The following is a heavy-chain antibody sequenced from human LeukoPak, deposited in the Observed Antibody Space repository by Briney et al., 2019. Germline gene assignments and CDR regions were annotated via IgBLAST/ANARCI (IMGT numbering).Heavy chain of an antibody. CDR2: IYTSGST. CDR3: ARGIMNDYVWGSYRPIFDY. V-gene: IGHV4-4*07. Sequence: SETLSLTCTVSGGSISSYYWSWIRQPAGKGLEWIGRIYTSGSTNYNPSLKSRVTMSVDTSKNQFSLKLSSVTAADTAVYYCARGIMNDYVWGSYRPIFDYWGQGTLVTVSS. D-gene: IGHD3-16*02. CDR1: GGSISSYY. J-gene: IGHJ4*02.